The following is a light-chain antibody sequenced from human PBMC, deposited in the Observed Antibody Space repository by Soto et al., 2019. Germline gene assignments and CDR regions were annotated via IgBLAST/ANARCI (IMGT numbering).Light chain of an antibody. Sequence: EIVLTKSPGTLSLSPGERATLSCRASQSVSSSYLAWYQQKLGQAPRLLIYGASSRATGIPDRFSCSGSGTDFTLTISRLEPEDFAVYYCLQYGSLPWTFGQGTKVEI. CDR1: QSVSSSY. CDR3: LQYGSLPWT. CDR2: GAS. J-gene: IGKJ1*01. V-gene: IGKV3-20*01.